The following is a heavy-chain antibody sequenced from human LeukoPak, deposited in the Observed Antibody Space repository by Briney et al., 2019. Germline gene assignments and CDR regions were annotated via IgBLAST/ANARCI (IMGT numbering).Heavy chain of an antibody. CDR2: ISGDGGST. V-gene: IGHV3-43*02. J-gene: IGHJ4*02. Sequence: PGGSLRLTCAASGFTFDDYAMHWVRQAPGKGLEWVSLISGDGGSTYYADSVKGRFTISRDNSKNSLYLQMNSLRTEDTALYYCGPFDYWGQGTLVTVSS. CDR1: GFTFDDYA. CDR3: GPFDY.